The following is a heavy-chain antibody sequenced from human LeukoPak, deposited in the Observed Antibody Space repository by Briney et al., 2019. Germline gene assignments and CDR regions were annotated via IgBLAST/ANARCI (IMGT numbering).Heavy chain of an antibody. J-gene: IGHJ6*02. D-gene: IGHD5-18*01. CDR3: ARHGYSYGYYYYYGMDV. Sequence: SETLSLTCTVSGGSISSYYWSWIRQPPGKGLEWIGYIYYSGSTNYNPFLKSRVTISVDTSKNQFSLKLSSVTAADTAVYYCARHGYSYGYYYYYGMDVWGQGTTVTVSS. CDR1: GGSISSYY. V-gene: IGHV4-59*08. CDR2: IYYSGST.